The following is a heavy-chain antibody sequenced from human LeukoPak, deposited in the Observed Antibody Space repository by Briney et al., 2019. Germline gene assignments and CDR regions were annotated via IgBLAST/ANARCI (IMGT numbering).Heavy chain of an antibody. CDR2: IRPSGDNT. J-gene: IGHJ4*02. CDR1: GFTFSSYD. Sequence: PGGSLRLSCAASGFTFSSYDMTWVRQAPGRGLEWVSSIRPSGDNTHYSDSVKGRFTISRDNSKNTLYLQMNSLRAEDTAVYYCARRAGAYSHPYDYWGQGTLVTVSS. D-gene: IGHD4/OR15-4a*01. CDR3: ARRAGAYSHPYDY. V-gene: IGHV3-23*01.